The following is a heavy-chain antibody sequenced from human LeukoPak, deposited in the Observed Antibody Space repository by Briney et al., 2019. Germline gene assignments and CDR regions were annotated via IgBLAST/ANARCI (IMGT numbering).Heavy chain of an antibody. D-gene: IGHD2-21*02. CDR2: IYYSGST. Sequence: SETLSLTCTVSGGSISSYHWSWIRQPPGKGLEWIGYIYYSGSTNYNSSLESRVTISVDTSKNQFSLKLSSVTAADTAVYYCARDRSSGDWYWYIDLWGRGTLVTVS. J-gene: IGHJ2*01. CDR3: ARDRSSGDWYWYIDL. CDR1: GGSISSYH. V-gene: IGHV4-59*01.